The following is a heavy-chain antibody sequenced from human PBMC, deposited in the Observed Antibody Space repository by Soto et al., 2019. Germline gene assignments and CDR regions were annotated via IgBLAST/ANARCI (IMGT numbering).Heavy chain of an antibody. CDR2: ISAYNGNT. CDR1: GYTFTSYG. CDR3: ASPRTYYGSGRLDAFDI. D-gene: IGHD3-10*01. V-gene: IGHV1-18*01. J-gene: IGHJ3*02. Sequence: QVQLVQSGAEVKQPGASVKVSCKASGYTFTSYGISWVRQAPGQGLEWMGWISAYNGNTNYAQKLQGRVTMTTDTSTSTAYMELRSLRSDDTAVYYCASPRTYYGSGRLDAFDIWGQGTMVTVSS.